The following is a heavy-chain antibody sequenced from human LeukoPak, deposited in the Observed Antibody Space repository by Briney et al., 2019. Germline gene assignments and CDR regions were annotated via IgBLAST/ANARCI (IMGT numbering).Heavy chain of an antibody. D-gene: IGHD3-16*02. V-gene: IGHV1-2*02. CDR2: INPNSGGT. CDR1: GYTFTGYY. J-gene: IGHJ4*02. CDR3: ARRFTFEGVIIPFDY. Sequence: ASVKVSCKASGYTFTGYYMHWVRQAPGQGLEWMGWINPNSGGTNYAQKFQGRVTMTRDTSISTAYMELSRLRSDGTAVYYCARRFTFEGVIIPFDYWGQGTLVTVSS.